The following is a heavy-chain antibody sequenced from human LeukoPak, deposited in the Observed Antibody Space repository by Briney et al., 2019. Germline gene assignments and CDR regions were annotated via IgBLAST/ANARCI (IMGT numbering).Heavy chain of an antibody. CDR2: INQDGSEK. V-gene: IGHV3-7*01. CDR1: GLIFRSYW. Sequence: RTGGSLRLSCAVSGLIFRSYWVSWVRQAPGKGLEWVANINQDGSEKYFVDSVKGRFTISRDNAKNSLHLQMNTLRAEATAVYYCARERDGRFFDYWGQGTLVTVSS. D-gene: IGHD5-24*01. CDR3: ARERDGRFFDY. J-gene: IGHJ4*02.